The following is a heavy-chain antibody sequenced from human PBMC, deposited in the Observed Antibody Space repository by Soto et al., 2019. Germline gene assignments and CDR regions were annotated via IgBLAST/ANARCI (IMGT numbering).Heavy chain of an antibody. J-gene: IGHJ4*02. CDR2: IIPIFGTA. Sequence: ASVKVSCKASGGTFSSYAISWVRQAPGQGLEWMGGIIPIFGTANYAQKFQGRVTMTTDTSTSTAYMELRSLRSDDTAVYYCARDLTGTPVYWGQGTLVTVSS. V-gene: IGHV1-69*05. CDR1: GGTFSSYA. D-gene: IGHD3-9*01. CDR3: ARDLTGTPVY.